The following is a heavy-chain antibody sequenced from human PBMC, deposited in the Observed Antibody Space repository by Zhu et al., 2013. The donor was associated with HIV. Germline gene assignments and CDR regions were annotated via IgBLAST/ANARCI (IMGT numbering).Heavy chain of an antibody. V-gene: IGHV1-18*04. CDR3: TRDQQRLKFDF. D-gene: IGHD1-1*01. CDR1: GFIFTRRR. CDR2: VNPYNGVA. Sequence: QVQLIQVWAVRVKKPWGLSARFSCKTSGFIFTRRRLQVGCDRARGQGFEWIGWVNPYNGVAVPAQKLGNRLFLAKDASTNTVFMELKDLRPDDTAVYYCTRDQQRLKFDFWGQGTQVTVSS. J-gene: IGHJ4*02.